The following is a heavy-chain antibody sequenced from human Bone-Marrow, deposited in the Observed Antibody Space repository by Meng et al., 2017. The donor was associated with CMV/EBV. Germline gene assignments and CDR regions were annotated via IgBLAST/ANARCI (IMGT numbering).Heavy chain of an antibody. CDR2: ISYDGSNK. CDR1: GFTFSSYA. J-gene: IGHJ4*02. D-gene: IGHD6-13*01. Sequence: GESLKISCAASGFTFSSYAMHWVRQAPGKGLEWVAVISYDGSNKYYADSVKGRFTISRDNSKNTLYLQMNSLRTEDTAVYYCAKGALAAAGLIDYWGQGTLFTVSS. V-gene: IGHV3-30*04. CDR3: AKGALAAAGLIDY.